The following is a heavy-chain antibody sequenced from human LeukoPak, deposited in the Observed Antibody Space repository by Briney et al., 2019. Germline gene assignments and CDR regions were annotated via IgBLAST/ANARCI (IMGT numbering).Heavy chain of an antibody. Sequence: GGSLRLSCPASGFTISTYAMHWVRQAPGKGLEWVSLINFSGTNAYYADSVKGRFTISRDNSKDTVYLQMNSLRAEDTAIYNCARDIELSTWGLGTKVTVSS. CDR2: INFSGTNA. J-gene: IGHJ3*01. D-gene: IGHD3-16*02. CDR1: GFTISTYA. V-gene: IGHV3-23*01. CDR3: ARDIELST.